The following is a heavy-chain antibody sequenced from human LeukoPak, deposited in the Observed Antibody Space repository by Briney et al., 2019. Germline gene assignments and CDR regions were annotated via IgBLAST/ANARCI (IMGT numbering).Heavy chain of an antibody. CDR1: GYTFTTYG. V-gene: IGHV1-18*01. CDR3: AAGGGGSGYGGYYVDY. Sequence: ASVKVSCKASGYTFTTYGITWVRQSPGQGLEWMGWISPNNGNTNYAQNLQGRVTVTTETSTNTAYMELRSLRFDDAAVYYCAAGGGGSGYGGYYVDYWGQGTQVAVSS. CDR2: ISPNNGNT. J-gene: IGHJ4*02. D-gene: IGHD3-22*01.